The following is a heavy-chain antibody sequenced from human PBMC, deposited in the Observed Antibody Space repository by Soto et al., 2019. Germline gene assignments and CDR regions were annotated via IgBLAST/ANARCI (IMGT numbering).Heavy chain of an antibody. CDR2: IIPILGIA. CDR1: GGTFSSYT. D-gene: IGHD2-15*01. V-gene: IGHV1-69*04. CDR3: ARDLGQGNTPAHNYFDY. Sequence: SVKVSCKASGGTFSSYTISWVRQAPGQGLEWMGRIIPILGIANYAQKFQGRVTITADKSTSTAYMELSSLRSEDTAVYYCARDLGQGNTPAHNYFDYWGQGTLVTVSS. J-gene: IGHJ4*02.